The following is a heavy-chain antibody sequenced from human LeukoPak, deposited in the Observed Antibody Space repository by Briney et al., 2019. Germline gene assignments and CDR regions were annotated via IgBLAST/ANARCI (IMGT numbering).Heavy chain of an antibody. CDR2: IIPIFGTA. J-gene: IGHJ4*02. Sequence: ASVKVSCTASGGTFSSYAISWVRQAPGQGLEWMGGIIPIFGTANYAQKFQGRVTITTDESTSTAYMELSSLRSEDTAVYYCARVRYYDSSGYPDYFDYWGQGTLVTVSS. CDR1: GGTFSSYA. D-gene: IGHD3-22*01. V-gene: IGHV1-69*05. CDR3: ARVRYYDSSGYPDYFDY.